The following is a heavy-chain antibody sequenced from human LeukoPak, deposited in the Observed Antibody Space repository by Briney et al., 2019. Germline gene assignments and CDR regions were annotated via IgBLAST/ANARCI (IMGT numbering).Heavy chain of an antibody. D-gene: IGHD4-17*01. V-gene: IGHV1-2*02. Sequence: ASVKVSCKASGYTFTGYYMHWVRQAPGQGLEWMGWINPNSGGTNYAQKFQGRVTMTRDTSISTAYMELSRLRSDDTAVYYCARVGPYCDYAFSAFDIWGQGTMVTVSS. J-gene: IGHJ3*02. CDR3: ARVGPYCDYAFSAFDI. CDR1: GYTFTGYY. CDR2: INPNSGGT.